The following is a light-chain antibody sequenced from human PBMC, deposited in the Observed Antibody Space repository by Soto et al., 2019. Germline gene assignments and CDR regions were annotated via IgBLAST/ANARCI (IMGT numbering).Light chain of an antibody. CDR3: AAWDDSLNGPV. V-gene: IGLV1-44*01. CDR2: SNN. CDR1: SSNIGSNT. Sequence: QSVLTQPPSASGTPGQRVTFSCSGSSSNIGSNTVNWYQQLPGTAPQLLIYSNNQRPSGVPDRFSGSKSGTSDSLAISGLQSEDEADYYCAAWDDSLNGPVFGGGTKLTVL. J-gene: IGLJ2*01.